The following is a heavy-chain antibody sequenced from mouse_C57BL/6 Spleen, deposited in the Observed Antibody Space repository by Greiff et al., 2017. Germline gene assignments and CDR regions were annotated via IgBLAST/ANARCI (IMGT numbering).Heavy chain of an antibody. J-gene: IGHJ4*01. CDR3: ARLRRGGYYAMDY. CDR2: IDPSDSYT. D-gene: IGHD2-12*01. CDR1: GYTFTSYW. V-gene: IGHV1-50*01. Sequence: VQLQQPGAELVKPGASVKLSCKASGYTFTSYWMKWVKQRPGQGLEWIGEIDPSDSYTNYNEKFKGKATLTVDTSSSTAYMQLSSLTSEDSAVYYCARLRRGGYYAMDYWGQGTSVTVSS.